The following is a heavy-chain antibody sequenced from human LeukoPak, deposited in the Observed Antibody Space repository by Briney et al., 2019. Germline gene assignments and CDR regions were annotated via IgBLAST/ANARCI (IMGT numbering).Heavy chain of an antibody. V-gene: IGHV3-23*01. D-gene: IGHD3-10*01. CDR3: AARKVRGVWFYLDY. Sequence: GGSLRLSCAASGFTVSAYAMAWVRQAPGKGLEWVSTIYDDNTYYADSVKGRFAISTDNSKNTLYLQMNSLRVEDTAVYFCAARKVRGVWFYLDYWGQGTLVSVSS. CDR1: GFTVSAYA. CDR2: IYDDNT. J-gene: IGHJ4*02.